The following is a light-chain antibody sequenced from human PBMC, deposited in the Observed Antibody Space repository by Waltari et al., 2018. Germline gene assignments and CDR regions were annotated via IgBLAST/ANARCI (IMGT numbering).Light chain of an antibody. J-gene: IGKJ3*01. CDR3: QQSSRTPFT. CDR1: QTSSRY. CDR2: TSS. Sequence: DIQMTQSPSSLSASVGDRVTITCRASQTSSRYLNWYQQKPGKAPKLLIYTSSRLQSGVPSRFSGIGSGTDFTLTISSLQPEDFATYFCQQSSRTPFTFGPGTKVEI. V-gene: IGKV1-39*01.